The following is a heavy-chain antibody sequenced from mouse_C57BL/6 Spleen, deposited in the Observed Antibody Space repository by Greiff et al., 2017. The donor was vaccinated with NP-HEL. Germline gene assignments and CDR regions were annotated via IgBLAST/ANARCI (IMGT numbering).Heavy chain of an antibody. J-gene: IGHJ4*01. Sequence: QVQLKESGAELARPGASVKLSCKASGYTFTSYGISWVKQRTGQGLEWIGEIYPRSGNTYYNEKFKGKATLTADKSSSTAYMELRSLTSEDSAVHFCARSMTTVVARAMDYWGQGTSVTVSS. CDR2: IYPRSGNT. CDR1: GYTFTSYG. D-gene: IGHD1-1*01. CDR3: ARSMTTVVARAMDY. V-gene: IGHV1-81*01.